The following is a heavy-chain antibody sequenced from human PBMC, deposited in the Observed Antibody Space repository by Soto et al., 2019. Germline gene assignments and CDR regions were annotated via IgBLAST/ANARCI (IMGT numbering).Heavy chain of an antibody. V-gene: IGHV1-18*01. Sequence: QVQLVQSGAEVKKPGASVKVSCKASGYTFTSYGISWVRQAPGQGLEWMGWISAYNGDTNYAQKLQGRVTMTTDTSTSTAYMELRCLRSDGTAWYYCARVGVEGAGSDYYGMDVWGQGTTVTVSS. CDR1: GYTFTSYG. CDR3: ARVGVEGAGSDYYGMDV. D-gene: IGHD3-10*01. J-gene: IGHJ6*02. CDR2: ISAYNGDT.